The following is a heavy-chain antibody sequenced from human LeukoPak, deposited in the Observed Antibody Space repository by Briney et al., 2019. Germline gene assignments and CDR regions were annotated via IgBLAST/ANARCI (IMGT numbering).Heavy chain of an antibody. Sequence: PGGSLRLSCAASGFTFSSYSMNWVRQAPGKVLEWVSSISSSSSYIYYADSVKGRFTISRDNAKNSLYPQMNSLRVEDTAVYYCATYYCTRTTCSSLDYWGQGTLVTVSS. J-gene: IGHJ4*02. D-gene: IGHD2/OR15-2a*01. V-gene: IGHV3-21*01. CDR1: GFTFSSYS. CDR3: ATYYCTRTTCSSLDY. CDR2: ISSSSSYI.